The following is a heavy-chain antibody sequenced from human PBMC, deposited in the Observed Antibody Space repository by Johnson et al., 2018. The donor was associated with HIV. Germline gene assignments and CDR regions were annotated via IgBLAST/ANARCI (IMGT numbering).Heavy chain of an antibody. Sequence: QVQLVESGGGLIQPGGSLRLSCAASGFKFSDYHMSWIRQAPGKGLEWVSYISSGGRTIYYADSVKGRFTISRDNAKNSLYLQMNSLRVEDTAVYYCARDPGGSLGAFDIWGQGTIVTVSS. J-gene: IGHJ3*02. CDR3: ARDPGGSLGAFDI. V-gene: IGHV3-11*04. CDR2: ISSGGRTI. D-gene: IGHD1-26*01. CDR1: GFKFSDYH.